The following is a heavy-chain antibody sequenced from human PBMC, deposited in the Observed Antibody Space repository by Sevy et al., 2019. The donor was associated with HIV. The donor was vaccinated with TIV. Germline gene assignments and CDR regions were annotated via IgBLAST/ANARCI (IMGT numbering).Heavy chain of an antibody. J-gene: IGHJ3*02. V-gene: IGHV3-30*14. CDR1: GFKFNGHG. D-gene: IGHD2-15*01. CDR3: ARDYEVNNWWVVGAFDM. CDR2: ISHDGDNK. Sequence: GGSLRLSCVAPGFKFNGHGIHWVRQAPGKGLQWVAGISHDGDNKNYADSVKGRFTISGDQSKNTVFLQMNTLTTEDTAVYYCARDYEVNNWWVVGAFDMWGLGTMVTVSS.